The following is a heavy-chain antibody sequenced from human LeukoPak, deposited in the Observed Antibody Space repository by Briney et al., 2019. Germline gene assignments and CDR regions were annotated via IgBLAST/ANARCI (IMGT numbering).Heavy chain of an antibody. CDR2: INPNSGGT. CDR3: ARGSRRDGYNHYYYGMDV. CDR1: GYTFTGYY. Sequence: ASVKVSCKASGYTFTGYYMHWVRQAPGQGLEWMGWINPNSGGTNYAQKFQGWVTMTRDTSISTAYMELSRLRSDDTAVYYCARGSRRDGYNHYYYGMDVWGQGTTVTVSS. D-gene: IGHD5-24*01. V-gene: IGHV1-2*04. J-gene: IGHJ6*02.